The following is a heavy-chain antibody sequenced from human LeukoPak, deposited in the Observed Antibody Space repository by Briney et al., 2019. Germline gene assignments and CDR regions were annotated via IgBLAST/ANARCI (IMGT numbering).Heavy chain of an antibody. D-gene: IGHD4-17*01. V-gene: IGHV1-2*02. CDR3: VQADYGDYAFFDY. CDR2: LNPKSGGT. J-gene: IGHJ4*02. Sequence: GASVKVSCKASGYTFIDYYIHWVRQAPGQGPEWMGWLNPKSGGTHYAQKFQGRVTLTSDTSITTAYMELGSLRSDDTAVIYCVQADYGDYAFFDYWGQGTLVTVSS. CDR1: GYTFIDYY.